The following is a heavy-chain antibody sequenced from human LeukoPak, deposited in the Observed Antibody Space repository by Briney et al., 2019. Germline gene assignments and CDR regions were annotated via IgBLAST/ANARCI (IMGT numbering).Heavy chain of an antibody. CDR3: AKARSGWVVAASDY. Sequence: GGSLRLSCAASGFIFSTYSMNWVRQAPGKGLEWVSYISFSGSTIYYADSVKGRFTISRDNAKNSLYLQMNSLRAEDTAIYYCAKARSGWVVAASDYWGQGTLVTVSS. CDR2: ISFSGSTI. CDR1: GFIFSTYS. D-gene: IGHD2-15*01. V-gene: IGHV3-48*04. J-gene: IGHJ4*02.